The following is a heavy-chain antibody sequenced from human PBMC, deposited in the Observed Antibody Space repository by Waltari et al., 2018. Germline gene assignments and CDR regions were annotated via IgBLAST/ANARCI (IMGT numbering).Heavy chain of an antibody. CDR2: INPNSGGT. Sequence: QVQLVQSGAEVKKPGASVKVSCKASGYTFTGYYMHWVRQAPGQGLEWMGRINPNSGGTNYAQKFQGRVTMTRDTSISTAYMELSRLRSDDTAVYYCASAAGYCSGGSCYLPGVPWGQGTLVIVSS. D-gene: IGHD2-15*01. V-gene: IGHV1-2*06. CDR3: ASAAGYCSGGSCYLPGVP. J-gene: IGHJ5*02. CDR1: GYTFTGYY.